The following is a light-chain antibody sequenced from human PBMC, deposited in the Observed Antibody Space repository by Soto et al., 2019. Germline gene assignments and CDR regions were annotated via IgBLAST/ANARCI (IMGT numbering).Light chain of an antibody. CDR2: DAS. CDR1: QSVSSY. J-gene: IGKJ2*01. CDR3: QQRSNWYT. V-gene: IGKV3-11*01. Sequence: EIVLTQSPATLSLSPGERVTLSCRASQSVSSYLAWYQQKPGQAPRLLIYDASNRATGIPARFSGSGSGTAFTLTISSLEPEDFAVYYCQQRSNWYTFGQGTKLEIK.